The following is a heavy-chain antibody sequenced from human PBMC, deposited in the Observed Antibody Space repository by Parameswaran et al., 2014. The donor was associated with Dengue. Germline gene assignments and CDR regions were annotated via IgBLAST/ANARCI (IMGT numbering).Heavy chain of an antibody. V-gene: IGHV3-66*04. J-gene: IGHJ4*02. CDR2: IYSGGST. CDR3: ARHSTTDASFPFDY. D-gene: IGHD1/OR15-1a*01. Sequence: RWIRQPPGKGLEWVSVIYSGGSTYYADSVKGRFTISRDNSKNTLYLQMNSLRAEDTAVYYCARHSTTDASFPFDYWGQGTLVTVSS.